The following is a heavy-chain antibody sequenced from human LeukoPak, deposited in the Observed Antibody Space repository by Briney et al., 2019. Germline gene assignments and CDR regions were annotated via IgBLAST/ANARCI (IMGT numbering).Heavy chain of an antibody. V-gene: IGHV3-23*01. J-gene: IGHJ4*02. CDR3: ARGDYGGNGYDY. Sequence: GGSLRLSCAASGFTFSSNAMSWVRQAPGKGLEWVSAISGSGGRTDYADSVKGRFTLSRDNSKNTLYLQMNSLRAEDTAVYYCARGDYGGNGYDYWGQGTLVTVSS. D-gene: IGHD4-23*01. CDR2: ISGSGGRT. CDR1: GFTFSSNA.